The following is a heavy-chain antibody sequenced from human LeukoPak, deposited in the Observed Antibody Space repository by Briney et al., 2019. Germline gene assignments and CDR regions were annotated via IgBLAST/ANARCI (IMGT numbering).Heavy chain of an antibody. CDR3: ARGGLYSSSSGDY. D-gene: IGHD6-6*01. V-gene: IGHV3-74*01. J-gene: IGHJ4*02. Sequence: GGSLRLSCAASGFTFSSYGMHWVRQAPGKGLVWVSRINCDGSSTSYADSVKGRFTISRDNAKNTLYLQMNSLRAEDTAVYYCARGGLYSSSSGDYWGQETLVTVSS. CDR2: INCDGSST. CDR1: GFTFSSYG.